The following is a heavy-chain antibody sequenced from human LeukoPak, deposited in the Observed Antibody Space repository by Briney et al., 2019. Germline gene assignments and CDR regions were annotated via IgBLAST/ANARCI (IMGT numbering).Heavy chain of an antibody. CDR2: IRPDASDT. V-gene: IGHV3-7*03. Sequence: GGSLRLSCAASRFTFRNNWMNWIRQTPGKGLEWVANIRPDASDTGYVDSVKGRLTISRDNAKNLLYLQMNSLRVDDTAVYYCTSISLGANEDYWGQGTRVTVSS. J-gene: IGHJ4*02. CDR1: RFTFRNNW. D-gene: IGHD1-26*01. CDR3: TSISLGANEDY.